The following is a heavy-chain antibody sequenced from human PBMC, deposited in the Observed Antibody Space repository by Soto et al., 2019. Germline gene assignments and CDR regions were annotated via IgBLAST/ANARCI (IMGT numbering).Heavy chain of an antibody. D-gene: IGHD4-4*01. V-gene: IGHV1-3*01. CDR2: INAGNGNT. CDR1: GYTFTSYS. CDR3: ARGPVYRGAFDI. Sequence: ASVKVSCKASGYTFTSYSMHWVRQAPGQRLEWMGWINAGNGNTKYSQKFQGRVTITRDTSASTAYMELSSLRSEDTAVYYCARGPVYRGAFDIWGQGTMVTVSS. J-gene: IGHJ3*02.